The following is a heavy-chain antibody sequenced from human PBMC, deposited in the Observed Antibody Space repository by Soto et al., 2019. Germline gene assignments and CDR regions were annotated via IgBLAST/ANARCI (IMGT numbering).Heavy chain of an antibody. V-gene: IGHV1-18*01. D-gene: IGHD5-12*01. Sequence: QVQLVQSGAEVKKPGASVKVSCKASGYTFTCCAISWVRQAPEQGLEWMGWISAYNGKTNYAQKFQGRVTMTTDTSTSTAYMELRSLRSDDTAVYYCSRLKVDGYNQGYWGQGTLVTVSS. J-gene: IGHJ4*02. CDR1: GYTFTCCA. CDR2: ISAYNGKT. CDR3: SRLKVDGYNQGY.